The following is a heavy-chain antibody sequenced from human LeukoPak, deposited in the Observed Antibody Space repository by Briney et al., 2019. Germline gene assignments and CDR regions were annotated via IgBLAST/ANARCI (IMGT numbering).Heavy chain of an antibody. J-gene: IGHJ4*02. CDR1: GGTFSSYA. D-gene: IGHD3-22*01. CDR3: ARELTTYYYDSIGSSLDY. Sequence: GASVKVSFKASGGTFSSYAISWVRQAPGQGLEWMGGIVTIFGTANYSQKFQVRVTFTTDGSTSTAYMELSSLRSEDTAVYYCARELTTYYYDSIGSSLDYWGQGTLVTVSS. V-gene: IGHV1-69*05. CDR2: IVTIFGTA.